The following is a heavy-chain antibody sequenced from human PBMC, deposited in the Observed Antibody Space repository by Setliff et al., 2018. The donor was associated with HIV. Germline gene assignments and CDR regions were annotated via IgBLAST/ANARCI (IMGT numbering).Heavy chain of an antibody. V-gene: IGHV4-61*09. CDR1: GGSITSGSYS. J-gene: IGHJ2*01. Sequence: PSETLSLTCTVSGGSITSGSYSWTWIRQPAGKGLEWIGHVASSGNIDYNPSLKSRVTISADTSKNQFSLKPTSVTTADTATYYCSRGPPFDRWGRGTLVTVSS. CDR2: VASSGNI. CDR3: SRGPPFDR.